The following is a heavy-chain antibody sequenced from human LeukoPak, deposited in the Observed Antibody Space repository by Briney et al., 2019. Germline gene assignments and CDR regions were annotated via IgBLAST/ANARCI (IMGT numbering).Heavy chain of an antibody. D-gene: IGHD4-17*01. CDR1: GVSISSSGYY. V-gene: IGHV4-39*01. CDR3: ARYGYGDPLFDH. J-gene: IGHJ4*02. CDR2: IYYRGDT. Sequence: SETLSLTCTVSGVSISSSGYYWGWIRHPPGKGLEWIGSIYYRGDTYYHPSLKSRVTISEDTSKNQFSLKLRYVTAADTAVYYCARYGYGDPLFDHGGQGTLVTVSS.